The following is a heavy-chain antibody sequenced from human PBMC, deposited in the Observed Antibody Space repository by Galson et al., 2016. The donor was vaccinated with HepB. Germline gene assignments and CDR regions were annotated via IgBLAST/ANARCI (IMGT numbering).Heavy chain of an antibody. CDR1: GFSVTSTGMC. Sequence: PALVKPTQTLTLTCTVSGFSVTSTGMCVTWVRQPPGEALEWLAVIDWGYDTYYSTSLKTRLTLSRDTSKNQVVLTVTNMDPVDTATYYGARGCRALADKGVNGFDIWGQGTMVTVSS. CDR2: IDWGYDT. CDR3: ARGCRALADKGVNGFDI. V-gene: IGHV2-70*20. J-gene: IGHJ3*02. D-gene: IGHD6-19*01.